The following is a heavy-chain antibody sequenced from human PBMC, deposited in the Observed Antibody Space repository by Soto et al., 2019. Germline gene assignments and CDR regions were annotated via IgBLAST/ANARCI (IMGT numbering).Heavy chain of an antibody. Sequence: GASVKVSCKASGYTFTRSGISWVRQAPGQGLEWLGWINPDNGNTNYAQHLQGRVSLTTDTSTSTAYMDLRSLRSDDTAVYYCARDQGITTFGLYSMYYYGMDVWG. D-gene: IGHD3-3*01. J-gene: IGHJ6*02. CDR2: INPDNGNT. CDR1: GYTFTRSG. V-gene: IGHV1-18*01. CDR3: ARDQGITTFGLYSMYYYGMDV.